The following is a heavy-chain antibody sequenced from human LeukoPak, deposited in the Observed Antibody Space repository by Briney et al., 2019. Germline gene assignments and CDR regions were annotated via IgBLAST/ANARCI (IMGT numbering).Heavy chain of an antibody. V-gene: IGHV3-53*01. CDR1: GFTVSSNY. CDR2: IYSGGST. J-gene: IGHJ3*02. Sequence: GGSLRLSCAASGFTVSSNYMSWVRQAPGKGLEWGSVIYSGGSTYYADSVKGRFTISRDNSKNTLYLQMNSLRAEDTAVYYCARMVRGDFRDAFDIWGQGTMVTVSS. CDR3: ARMVRGDFRDAFDI. D-gene: IGHD3-10*01.